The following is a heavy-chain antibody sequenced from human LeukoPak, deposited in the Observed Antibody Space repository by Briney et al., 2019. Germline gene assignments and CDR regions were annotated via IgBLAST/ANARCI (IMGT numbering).Heavy chain of an antibody. V-gene: IGHV1-46*01. CDR2: INPSGGST. CDR3: ARGHAIGVVYYYYYMDV. CDR1: GYTFTSYY. Sequence: ASVKVSCKASGYTFTSYYMHWVRQAPGQGLEWMGIINPSGGSTSYAQKFQGRVTMTRDMSTSTVYMELSSLRSEDTAVYYCARGHAIGVVYYYYYMDVWGKGTTVTVSS. J-gene: IGHJ6*03. D-gene: IGHD3-10*01.